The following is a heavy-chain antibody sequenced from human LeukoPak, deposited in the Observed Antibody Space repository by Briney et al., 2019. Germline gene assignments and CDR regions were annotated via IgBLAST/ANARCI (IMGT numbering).Heavy chain of an antibody. Sequence: GGSLRLSCAASGFTFSSYAMSWVRQAPGKGLEWVANIKQDGSEKYYVDSVKGRFTISRDNAKNSLYLQMNSLRAEDTAVYYCARRYYDSSGYPKYYYYYYMDVWGKGTTVTVSS. CDR2: IKQDGSEK. V-gene: IGHV3-7*01. J-gene: IGHJ6*03. CDR3: ARRYYDSSGYPKYYYYYYMDV. D-gene: IGHD3-22*01. CDR1: GFTFSSYA.